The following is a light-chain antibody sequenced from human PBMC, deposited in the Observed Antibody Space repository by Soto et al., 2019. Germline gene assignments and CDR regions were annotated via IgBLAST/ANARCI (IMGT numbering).Light chain of an antibody. CDR2: GAS. Sequence: EIVLTQSPGTRSLSPGERATLSCRASQSVSSSYLAWYQQKPGQAPRLLIYGASSRATGIAARFSGSGSGTDFTLTISRLEPEDFAVYYCQQYGSSRWTFGQGTKVDIK. J-gene: IGKJ1*01. V-gene: IGKV3-20*01. CDR1: QSVSSSY. CDR3: QQYGSSRWT.